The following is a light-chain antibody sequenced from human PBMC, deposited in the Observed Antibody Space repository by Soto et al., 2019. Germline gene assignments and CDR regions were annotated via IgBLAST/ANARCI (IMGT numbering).Light chain of an antibody. V-gene: IGKV1-5*01. CDR1: QSVTNW. CDR2: HAS. J-gene: IGKJ1*01. Sequence: DIQMTQSPSTLPASLGDRVTITCRASQSVTNWLAWYQQKPGKAPNLLIYHASTLNSGVPSRFSGSGSGTEFTLTISSLQRDDFATYFCQQYNTYFATFGQGTKVEIK. CDR3: QQYNTYFAT.